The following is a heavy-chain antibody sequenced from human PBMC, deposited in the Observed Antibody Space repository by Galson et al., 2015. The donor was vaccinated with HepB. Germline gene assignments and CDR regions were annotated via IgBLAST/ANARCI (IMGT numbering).Heavy chain of an antibody. CDR3: ARDPWYSCGGPAK. Sequence: SVKVSCKASGYTFTGYYMHWVRQAPGQGLEWMGWINPNSGDTNYAQKFQGRVTMTRDTSISTAYMELSRLRSDDTAVYYCARDPWYSCGGPAKWGQGTLVTVSS. J-gene: IGHJ4*02. CDR1: GYTFTGYY. CDR2: INPNSGDT. V-gene: IGHV1-2*02. D-gene: IGHD6-19*01.